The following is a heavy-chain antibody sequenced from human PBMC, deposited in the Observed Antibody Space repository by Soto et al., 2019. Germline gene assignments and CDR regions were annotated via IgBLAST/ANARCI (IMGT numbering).Heavy chain of an antibody. CDR2: TFTGGST. D-gene: IGHD1-1*01. V-gene: IGHV3-53*02. J-gene: IGHJ6*02. Sequence: EVQLVETGGGLIQPGGSLRLSCLASGFSVTTNYIIWVRQPPGKGLEWVSTTFTGGSTHYADSVKGRFSISRDISKNTVYLQINHWRVEDTAVYYCATKPPSTIQGWAFGMDVWGQGTTVSVSS. CDR3: ATKPPSTIQGWAFGMDV. CDR1: GFSVTTNY.